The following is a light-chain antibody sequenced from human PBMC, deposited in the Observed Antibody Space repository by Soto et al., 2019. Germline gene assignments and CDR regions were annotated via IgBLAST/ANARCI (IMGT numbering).Light chain of an antibody. Sequence: DVQMTQSPSSLSASVGDRVTITCRASQDINTWLAWYQQKAEKAPKSLIYAASSLQTGVPSRFSGSQHGTDFTLTISSLQPEDAATYYCQRYNISPLTFGGGTEVEIK. V-gene: IGKV1D-16*01. CDR2: AAS. CDR3: QRYNISPLT. CDR1: QDINTW. J-gene: IGKJ4*01.